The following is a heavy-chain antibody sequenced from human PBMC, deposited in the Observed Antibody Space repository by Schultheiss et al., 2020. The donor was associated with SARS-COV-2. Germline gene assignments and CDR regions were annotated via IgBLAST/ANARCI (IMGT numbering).Heavy chain of an antibody. CDR2: IYYSGNT. J-gene: IGHJ5*01. CDR3: ARLVSSGWLAGWFDS. CDR1: GGSISSYY. V-gene: IGHV4-59*08. D-gene: IGHD6-19*01. Sequence: ETLSLTCTVSGGSISSYYWSWIRQPPGKGLEWIGYIYYSGNTNYNPSLKSRVTISVDTSKNQFSLKLSSVTAADTAVYYCARLVSSGWLAGWFDSWGQGTLVTVSS.